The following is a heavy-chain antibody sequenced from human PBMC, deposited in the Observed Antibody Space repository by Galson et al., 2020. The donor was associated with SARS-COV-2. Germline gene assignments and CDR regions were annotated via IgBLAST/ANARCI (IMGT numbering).Heavy chain of an antibody. J-gene: IGHJ6*03. CDR1: GGSFSSYY. CDR3: ARERGYFDSRSYDYYYMDV. CDR2: IYYSGST. D-gene: IGHD3-22*01. V-gene: IGHV4-59*01. Sequence: SETLSLTCTVSGGSFSSYYWTWIRQPPGKGLEWIGYIYYSGSTKYNPSLKSRVTISVDTPKNQLSLKLSSVTAADTAVYYCARERGYFDSRSYDYYYMDVGGKGTTVTISS.